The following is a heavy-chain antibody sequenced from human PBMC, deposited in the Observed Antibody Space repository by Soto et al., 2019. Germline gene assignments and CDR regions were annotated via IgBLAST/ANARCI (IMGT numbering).Heavy chain of an antibody. J-gene: IGHJ4*02. CDR3: VRVRKKWAGGAY. CDR2: IDPSDSDT. V-gene: IGHV5-10-1*01. Sequence: GESLKISCKGSGYTFTTYWIGWVRQMPGKGLEWMGMIDPSDSDTNYSPPFQGHVTMSADKSINTAYVQWSSLKPSDTAMYFCVRVRKKWAGGAYWGQGTLVTVS. CDR1: GYTFTTYW. D-gene: IGHD1-26*01.